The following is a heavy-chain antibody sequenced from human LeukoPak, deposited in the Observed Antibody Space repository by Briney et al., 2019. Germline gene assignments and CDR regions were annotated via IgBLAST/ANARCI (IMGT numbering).Heavy chain of an antibody. CDR2: IYHSGST. D-gene: IGHD3-3*01. CDR3: ASGRVKTRIRPPCKSDFWSGSPPLDAFDI. CDR1: VYSIISGYY. Sequence: NPSETLSLTCAVSVYSIISGYYWGWIRQPPGKGLEWIGSIYHSGSTYYNPSLKSRVTISVDTSKNQFSLKLSSVTAADTAVYYCASGRVKTRIRPPCKSDFWSGSPPLDAFDIWGQGTMVTVSS. V-gene: IGHV4-38-2*01. J-gene: IGHJ3*02.